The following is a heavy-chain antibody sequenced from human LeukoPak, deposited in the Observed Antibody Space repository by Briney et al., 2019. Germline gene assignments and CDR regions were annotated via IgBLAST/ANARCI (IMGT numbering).Heavy chain of an antibody. Sequence: GGSLRLSCAASGFTFSSYAMSWVRQAPGKGLEWVSAISGSGGSTYYAGSVKGRFTISRDNSKNTLYLQMNSLRAEDTAVYYCAKVEETYYYDSSGYYPLYYFDSWGQGTLVTVSS. D-gene: IGHD3-22*01. V-gene: IGHV3-23*01. CDR3: AKVEETYYYDSSGYYPLYYFDS. CDR1: GFTFSSYA. J-gene: IGHJ4*02. CDR2: ISGSGGST.